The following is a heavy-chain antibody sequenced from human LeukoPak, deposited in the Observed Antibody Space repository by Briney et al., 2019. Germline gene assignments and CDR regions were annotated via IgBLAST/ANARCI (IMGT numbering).Heavy chain of an antibody. Sequence: SVKVSCKASGYTFNSYGIIWMRQAPGQGLELMGWISAYNGNTNYAQKRQGRVTMTTATYTSTAYMELTSPRSDDTAVYYCARADSQWVTFDYWGQGTLVTVSS. CDR1: GYTFNSYG. CDR2: ISAYNGNT. CDR3: ARADSQWVTFDY. J-gene: IGHJ4*02. V-gene: IGHV1-18*01. D-gene: IGHD1-26*01.